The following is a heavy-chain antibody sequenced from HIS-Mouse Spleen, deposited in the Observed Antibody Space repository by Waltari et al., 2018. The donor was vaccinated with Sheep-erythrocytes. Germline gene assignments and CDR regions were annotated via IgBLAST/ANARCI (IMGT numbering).Heavy chain of an antibody. CDR1: GFTFSSYS. CDR2: ISSSSSYK. J-gene: IGHJ4*02. D-gene: IGHD1-26*01. Sequence: EVQLVESGGGLVKPGGSLRLSCAASGFTFSSYSMNWVRQAPGKGLGWVSSISSSSSYKSYADSVKGRFTISRDNAKNSLYLQMNSLRAEDTAVYYCARVASGATFDYWGQGTLVTVSS. V-gene: IGHV3-21*01. CDR3: ARVASGATFDY.